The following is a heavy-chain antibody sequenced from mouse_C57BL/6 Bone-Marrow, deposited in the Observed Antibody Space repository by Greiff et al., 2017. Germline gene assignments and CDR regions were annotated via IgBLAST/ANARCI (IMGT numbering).Heavy chain of an antibody. D-gene: IGHD3-3*01. CDR1: GYTFTSYW. Sequence: QVQLQQPGAELVKPGASVKLSCKASGYTFTSYWMHWVKQRPGQGLEWIGMIHPNSGSTNYNEKFKSKATLTVEKSSSTAYMQISSLTSEDSAVYYCAREGQGFAYWGQGTLVTVSA. V-gene: IGHV1-64*01. CDR2: IHPNSGST. J-gene: IGHJ3*01. CDR3: AREGQGFAY.